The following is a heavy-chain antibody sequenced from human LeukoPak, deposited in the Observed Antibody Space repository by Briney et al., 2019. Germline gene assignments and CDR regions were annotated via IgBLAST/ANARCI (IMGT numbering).Heavy chain of an antibody. J-gene: IGHJ3*02. CDR3: ARPFPPPSHDAFDI. CDR1: GYPFGGYW. V-gene: IGHV5-51*01. Sequence: GESLKISCKASGYPFGGYWGGWVRQMPGKGREGMGIIYPADSETRYSPSFQGQVTISANKSISTSYLQWSSLQASDTAMYYCARPFPPPSHDAFDIWGQGTMVTVSS. CDR2: IYPADSET.